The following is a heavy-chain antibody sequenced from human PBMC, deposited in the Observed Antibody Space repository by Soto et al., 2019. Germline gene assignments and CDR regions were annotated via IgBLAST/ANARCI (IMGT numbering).Heavy chain of an antibody. CDR3: ARLVPRIAVAGTVGAFDI. V-gene: IGHV1-2*04. D-gene: IGHD6-19*01. J-gene: IGHJ3*02. CDR1: GYTFTGYY. CDR2: INPNSGGT. Sequence: GASVKVSCKASGYTFTGYYMHWVRQAPGQGLEWMGWINPNSGGTNYAQKFQGWVTMTRDTSISTAYLQLSRLRAADTAVYYCARLVPRIAVAGTVGAFDIWGQGTMVTVSS.